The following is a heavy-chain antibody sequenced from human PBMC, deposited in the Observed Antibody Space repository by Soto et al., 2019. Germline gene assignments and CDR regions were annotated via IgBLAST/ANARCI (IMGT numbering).Heavy chain of an antibody. J-gene: IGHJ3*02. Sequence: SETRSLTCAVYGGSFSGYYWSWIRQPPGKGLEWIGEINHSGSTNYNPSLKSRVTISVDTSKNQFSLKLSSVTAADTAVYYCARRSYYYDSSPKGAFDIWGQGTMVTVSS. D-gene: IGHD3-22*01. V-gene: IGHV4-34*01. CDR1: GGSFSGYY. CDR3: ARRSYYYDSSPKGAFDI. CDR2: INHSGST.